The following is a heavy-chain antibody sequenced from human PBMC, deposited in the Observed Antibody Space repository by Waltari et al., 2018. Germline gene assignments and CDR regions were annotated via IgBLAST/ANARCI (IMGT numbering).Heavy chain of an antibody. D-gene: IGHD4-4*01. CDR2: IYYSGST. V-gene: IGHV4-39*07. CDR1: GGSISSSRYY. Sequence: QLQLQESGPGLVKPSETLSLTCTVSGGSISSSRYYWGWIRQPPGKGLEWIGSIYYSGSTYYNPSLKSRVTISVDTSKNQFSLKLSSVTAADTAVYYCARDPPTVTTYYGMDVWGQGTTVTVSS. CDR3: ARDPPTVTTYYGMDV. J-gene: IGHJ6*02.